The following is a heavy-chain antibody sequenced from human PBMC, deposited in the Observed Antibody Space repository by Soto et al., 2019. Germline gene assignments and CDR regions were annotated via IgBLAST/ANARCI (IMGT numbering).Heavy chain of an antibody. CDR2: IYHSGST. D-gene: IGHD2-2*01. V-gene: IGHV4-30-2*01. CDR1: GGSISSGGYS. CDR3: ARVGYISTSWSNWFDP. Sequence: SETLSLTCAVSGGSISSGGYSWSWIRQPPGKGLEWIGYIYHSGSTYYNPSLKSRVTISVDRSKNQFSLKLSSVTAADTAVYYCARVGYISTSWSNWFDPWGQGTLVTVSS. J-gene: IGHJ5*02.